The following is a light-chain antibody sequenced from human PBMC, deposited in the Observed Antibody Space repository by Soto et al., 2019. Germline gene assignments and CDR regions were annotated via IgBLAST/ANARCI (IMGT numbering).Light chain of an antibody. J-gene: IGKJ4*01. Sequence: DIVMTQSPDSLAVSLGERATINCKSSQSVLYSSNNKNFLAWYQQKPGQPPKLLIYWASTRESGVPDRFSGSGSGTDFTLIISSLQAADVAVYYCHQYYTTPPTFGGGTKVEIK. CDR2: WAS. CDR3: HQYYTTPPT. CDR1: QSVLYSSNNKNF. V-gene: IGKV4-1*01.